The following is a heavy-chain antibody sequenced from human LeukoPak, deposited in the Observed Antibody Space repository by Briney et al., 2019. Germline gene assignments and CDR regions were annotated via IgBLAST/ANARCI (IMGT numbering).Heavy chain of an antibody. Sequence: PGGSLRLSCAASGFTFSSYGMHWVRQAPGKGLEWVTVIWYDGSNKYYADSVKGRFTISRDNSKNTLYLQMNSLRAEDTAVYYCATPPNGGDLNYYFDYWGQGTLVTVSS. D-gene: IGHD2-21*01. CDR1: GFTFSSYG. CDR3: ATPPNGGDLNYYFDY. V-gene: IGHV3-33*01. J-gene: IGHJ4*02. CDR2: IWYDGSNK.